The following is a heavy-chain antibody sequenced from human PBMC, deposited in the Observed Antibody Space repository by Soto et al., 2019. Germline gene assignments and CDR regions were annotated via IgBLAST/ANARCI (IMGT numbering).Heavy chain of an antibody. Sequence: GGSLRLSWEASGFTFSNFGMNWVRQAPGKGLEWVARIWYDGSSKYYVDSVKGRFTISRDNSKETVYLQMNSLRAEDTGVYYCARESEDLTSYFDYWGQGTLVTVSS. V-gene: IGHV3-33*01. CDR3: ARESEDLTSYFDY. J-gene: IGHJ4*02. CDR2: IWYDGSSK. CDR1: GFTFSNFG.